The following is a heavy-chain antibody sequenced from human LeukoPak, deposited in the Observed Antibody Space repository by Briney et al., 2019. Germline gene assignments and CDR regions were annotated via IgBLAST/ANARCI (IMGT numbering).Heavy chain of an antibody. CDR2: INSSGGST. D-gene: IGHD2-15*01. Sequence: GASVKVSCKASGYTFTSYYMHWVRQAPGQGLEWMGIINSSGGSTSYAQKFQGRVTMTRDTSTSTVYMELSSLRSEDTAVYYCARETRGSNVVVVAATAHFQHWGQGTLVTVSS. CDR3: ARETRGSNVVVVAATAHFQH. V-gene: IGHV1-46*01. J-gene: IGHJ1*01. CDR1: GYTFTSYY.